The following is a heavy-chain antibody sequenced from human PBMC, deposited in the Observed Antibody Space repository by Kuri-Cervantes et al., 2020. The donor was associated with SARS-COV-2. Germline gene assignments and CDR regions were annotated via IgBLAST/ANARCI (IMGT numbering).Heavy chain of an antibody. D-gene: IGHD1-14*01. Sequence: GGSLRLSCAASGFTFSSYSMNWVRQAPGKGLEWVSSISSSSSYIYYADSVKGRFTISRDNAKNSLYLQMSSLRAEDTAVYYCARAGGDAFDIWGQGTMVTVSS. CDR3: ARAGGDAFDI. CDR1: GFTFSSYS. J-gene: IGHJ3*02. CDR2: ISSSSSYI. V-gene: IGHV3-21*01.